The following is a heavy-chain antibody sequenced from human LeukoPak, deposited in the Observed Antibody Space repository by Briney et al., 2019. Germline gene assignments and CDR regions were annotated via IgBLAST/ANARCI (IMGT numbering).Heavy chain of an antibody. Sequence: ASVKVSCKASGYTFTGYYMHWVRQAPGQGLEWMGWMNPNSGNTGYAQKFQGRVTMTRNTSISTAYMELSSLRSEDTAVYYCARERRQQLLRRNWFDPWGQGTLVTVSS. CDR1: GYTFTGYY. D-gene: IGHD6-13*01. CDR3: ARERRQQLLRRNWFDP. V-gene: IGHV1-8*02. CDR2: MNPNSGNT. J-gene: IGHJ5*02.